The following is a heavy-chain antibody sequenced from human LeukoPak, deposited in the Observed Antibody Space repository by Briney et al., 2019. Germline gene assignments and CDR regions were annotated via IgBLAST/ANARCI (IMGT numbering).Heavy chain of an antibody. CDR1: GGTFSSYA. J-gene: IGHJ6*03. CDR3: AGDSRPGRAYYYYMDV. Sequence: SVKVSCKASGGTFSSYAISWVRQAPGQGLEWMGGIIPIFGTANYAQKFQGRVTITADKSTSTAYMELSSLRSEDTAVYYCAGDSRPGRAYYYYMDVWGKGTTVTVSS. CDR2: IIPIFGTA. V-gene: IGHV1-69*06.